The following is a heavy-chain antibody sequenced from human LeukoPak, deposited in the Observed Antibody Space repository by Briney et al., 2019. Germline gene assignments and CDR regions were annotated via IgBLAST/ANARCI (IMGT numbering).Heavy chain of an antibody. CDR1: GFTVSSNY. V-gene: IGHV3-11*01. Sequence: GGSLRLSCAASGFTVSSNYMSWVRQAPGKGLEWVPYISSSGSTIYYADSVKGRFTISRDNAKNSLYLQMNSLRAEDTAVYYCAKDPSGGSSWFFDPWGQGTLVTVSS. D-gene: IGHD6-13*01. CDR2: ISSSGSTI. CDR3: AKDPSGGSSWFFDP. J-gene: IGHJ5*02.